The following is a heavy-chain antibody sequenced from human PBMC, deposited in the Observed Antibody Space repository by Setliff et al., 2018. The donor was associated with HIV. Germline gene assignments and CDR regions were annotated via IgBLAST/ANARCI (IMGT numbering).Heavy chain of an antibody. CDR2: INHSGST. CDR1: GGSFSGYY. D-gene: IGHD2-15*01. V-gene: IGHV4-34*01. CDR3: ARSVPRYCSGGSCYPPLFDY. Sequence: ETLSLTCAVYGGSFSGYYWSWIRQPPGKGLEWIGEINHSGSTNYNPSLKSRVTISVDTSKNQFSLKLSSVTAADTAVYYCARSVPRYCSGGSCYPPLFDYWGQGTLVTVSS. J-gene: IGHJ4*02.